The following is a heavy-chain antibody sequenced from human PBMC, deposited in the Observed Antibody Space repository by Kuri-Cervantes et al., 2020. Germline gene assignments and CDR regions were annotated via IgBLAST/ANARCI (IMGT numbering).Heavy chain of an antibody. J-gene: IGHJ3*02. CDR3: ARAGDLDAFDI. CDR2: IKQDGSEK. CDR1: GFTFSSYW. Sequence: LSLTCAASGFTFSSYWMSWVRQAPGKGLEWAANIKQDGSEKYYVDSVKGRFTISRDNAKNSLYLQMNSLRAEDTAVYYCARAGDLDAFDIWGQGTMVTVSS. D-gene: IGHD4-17*01. V-gene: IGHV3-7*01.